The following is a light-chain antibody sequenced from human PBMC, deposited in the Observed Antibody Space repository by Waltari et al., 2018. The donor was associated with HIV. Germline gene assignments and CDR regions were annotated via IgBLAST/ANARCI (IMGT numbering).Light chain of an antibody. CDR2: SNK. J-gene: IGLJ3*02. Sequence: QSVLTQPPSASGTPGPRVTISCSGSSSNIGSNTVNWYQQLPGTTPKLLIDSNKQRPSGVPDRFSGSNAGTSAALAISGLQSEDEADYYCAAWDDSLNGHWVFGGGTKLTVL. V-gene: IGLV1-44*01. CDR3: AAWDDSLNGHWV. CDR1: SSNIGSNT.